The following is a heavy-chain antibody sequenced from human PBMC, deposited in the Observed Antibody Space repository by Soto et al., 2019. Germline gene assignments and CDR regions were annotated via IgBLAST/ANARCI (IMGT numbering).Heavy chain of an antibody. J-gene: IGHJ5*02. D-gene: IGHD3-10*01. CDR1: GFTFSSYG. V-gene: IGHV3-30*18. CDR3: AKDGWHYGSGSLNWFDP. Sequence: QVRLVESGGGVVQPGRSLRLSCAASGFTFSSYGMHWVRQPPGKGLEWVAVISYDGSNKYYADSVKGRFTISRDNSKNTLYLQMNSLRAEDTAVYYCAKDGWHYGSGSLNWFDPWGQGTLVTVSS. CDR2: ISYDGSNK.